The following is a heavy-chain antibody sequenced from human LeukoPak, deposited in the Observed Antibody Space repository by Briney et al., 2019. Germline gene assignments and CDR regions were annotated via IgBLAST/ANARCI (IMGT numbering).Heavy chain of an antibody. CDR1: GGSISSSSYY. J-gene: IGHJ4*02. V-gene: IGHV4-39*01. CDR3: ARHIIAVAANFDY. Sequence: PSETLSLTCTVSGGSISSSSYYWGWIRQPPGKGLEWIGSIYYSGSTYYNPSLKSRVTKSVDTSKNQFSLKLSSVTAADTAVYYCARHIIAVAANFDYWGQGTLVTVSS. D-gene: IGHD6-19*01. CDR2: IYYSGST.